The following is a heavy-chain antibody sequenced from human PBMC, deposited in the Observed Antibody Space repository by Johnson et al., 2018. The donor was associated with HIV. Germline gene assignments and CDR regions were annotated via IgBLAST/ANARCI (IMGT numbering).Heavy chain of an antibody. CDR1: GFTFDDYG. V-gene: IGHV3-20*04. D-gene: IGHD6-6*01. CDR2: INWNGGST. Sequence: VQLVESGGGVVRPWGSLRLSCAASGFTFDDYGMSWVRQAPGKGLEWVSGINWNGGSTAYGDSVKGRFTISRDNAKNSLYLQMNSLRAEDTALYFCARDGRGEQLVDQGDAFDIWGQGTMVTVSS. CDR3: ARDGRGEQLVDQGDAFDI. J-gene: IGHJ3*02.